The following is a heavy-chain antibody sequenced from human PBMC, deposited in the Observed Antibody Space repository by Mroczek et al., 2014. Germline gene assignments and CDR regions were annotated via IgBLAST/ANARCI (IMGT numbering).Heavy chain of an antibody. D-gene: IGHD3-9*01. CDR1: DGSISSGSYY. CDR2: IYTSGST. V-gene: IGHV4-61*02. Sequence: QVQLVQSGPGLVKPSQTLSLTCTVSDGSISSGSYYWSWIRQPAGKGLEWIGRIYTSGSTNYNPSLKSRVTISVDTSKNQFSLKLSSVTAADTAVYYCARVSYDILTGLQYFDYWGQGTLVTVSS. CDR3: ARVSYDILTGLQYFDY. J-gene: IGHJ4*02.